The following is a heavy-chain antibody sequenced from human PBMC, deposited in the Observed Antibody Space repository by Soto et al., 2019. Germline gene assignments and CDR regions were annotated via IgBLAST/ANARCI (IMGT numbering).Heavy chain of an antibody. CDR3: LCSSSRVHTSLNNWFDP. V-gene: IGHV1-3*01. J-gene: IGHJ5*02. Sequence: YGNSRDLSDCGSKKTEKRLEWMGWISDNNGSTKYAQKFHGRVTMTRDISTSTDYMELSKLRSDDTAVYFCLCSSSRVHTSLNNWFDPWGQGTLVTVSS. CDR2: ISDNNGST. D-gene: IGHD6-19*01. CDR1: YGNSRDL.